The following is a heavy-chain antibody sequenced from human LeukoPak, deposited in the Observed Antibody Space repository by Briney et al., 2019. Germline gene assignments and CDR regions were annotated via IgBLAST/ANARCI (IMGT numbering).Heavy chain of an antibody. D-gene: IGHD1-14*01. Sequence: GASVKVSCKASGYTFTSYGITWVRQAPGQGLEWMGWTNTYNGDTDYPHKLQGRVTMTTDTSTGTAYMEVRSLRSDDTAVYYCARWRGFTGSADENWFDPWGQGTLVTVSP. V-gene: IGHV1-18*01. CDR1: GYTFTSYG. CDR2: TNTYNGDT. CDR3: ARWRGFTGSADENWFDP. J-gene: IGHJ5*02.